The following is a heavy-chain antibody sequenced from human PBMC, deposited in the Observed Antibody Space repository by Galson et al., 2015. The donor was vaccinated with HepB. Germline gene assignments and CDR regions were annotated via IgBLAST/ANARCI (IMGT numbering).Heavy chain of an antibody. Sequence: SVKVSCKASGGTFSSYAISWVRQAPGQGLEWMGGIIPIFGTANFAQKFQGRVTITADESTSTAYMELSSLRSEDTAVYYCARGSSSWYPFNFDYWGQGTLVTVSS. V-gene: IGHV1-69*13. CDR2: IIPIFGTA. J-gene: IGHJ4*02. D-gene: IGHD6-13*01. CDR3: ARGSSSWYPFNFDY. CDR1: GGTFSSYA.